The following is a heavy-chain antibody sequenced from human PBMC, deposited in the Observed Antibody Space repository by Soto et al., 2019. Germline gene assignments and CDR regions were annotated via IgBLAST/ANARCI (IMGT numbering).Heavy chain of an antibody. D-gene: IGHD2-15*01. CDR3: ARYCSGGSCYWAFDI. V-gene: IGHV3-21*01. CDR2: ISSSSSYI. J-gene: IGHJ3*02. CDR1: GFTFSSYS. Sequence: GGSLRLSCAASGFTFSSYSMNWVRQAPGKGLEWVSSISSSSSYIYYADSVKGRFTISRDNAKNSLYLQMNSLRAEDTAVYYCARYCSGGSCYWAFDIWGQGTMVTVSS.